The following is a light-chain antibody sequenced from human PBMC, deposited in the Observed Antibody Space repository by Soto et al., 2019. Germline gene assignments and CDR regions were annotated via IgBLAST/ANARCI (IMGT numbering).Light chain of an antibody. CDR1: QGISSF. CDR3: QQYSTYTPRT. Sequence: IRMTQSPSSLSASTGDRVTITCRASQGISSFLAWYQQKSGKAPKLLIYDASSLESGVPSRFSGSGSGTEFTLTISSLQPDDFATYYCQQYSTYTPRTFGQGTKVDIK. CDR2: DAS. V-gene: IGKV1-8*01. J-gene: IGKJ1*01.